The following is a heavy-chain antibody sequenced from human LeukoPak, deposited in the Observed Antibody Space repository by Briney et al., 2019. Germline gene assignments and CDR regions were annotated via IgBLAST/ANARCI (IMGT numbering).Heavy chain of an antibody. CDR2: IYESGST. J-gene: IGHJ4*02. V-gene: IGHV4-38-2*02. CDR1: GYSISSGKY. Sequence: SETLSLTCSVFGYSISSGKYWAWIRQTPGKGLEWIGSIYESGSTYYTPSLKSRVTMSVDTSKNQFSLSLTSVTAADTAVYYCAKAMSTDHYDSRGFYRVDFDSWGQGTLVTVSS. CDR3: AKAMSTDHYDSRGFYRVDFDS. D-gene: IGHD3-22*01.